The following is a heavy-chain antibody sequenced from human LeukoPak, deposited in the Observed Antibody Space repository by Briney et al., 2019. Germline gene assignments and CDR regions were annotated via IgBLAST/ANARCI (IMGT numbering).Heavy chain of an antibody. Sequence: PGGSLRLSCAASGFTFSNYWMHWVRQAPGKGPVWVSRINSDGSSTTYADSVKGRFTISRDNAKNTMYLQMDNLRAEDTAVYYCARDLVAGFYWGQGSLVTVSS. D-gene: IGHD6-19*01. CDR2: INSDGSST. CDR1: GFTFSNYW. V-gene: IGHV3-74*01. J-gene: IGHJ1*01. CDR3: ARDLVAGFY.